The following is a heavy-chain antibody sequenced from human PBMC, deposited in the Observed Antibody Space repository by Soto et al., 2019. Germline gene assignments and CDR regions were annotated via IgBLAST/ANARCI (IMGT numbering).Heavy chain of an antibody. CDR1: GYTFTSYA. D-gene: IGHD4-4*01. CDR3: ARLKVTTKVFDY. Sequence: GASVKVSCKASGYTFTSYAMHWVRQAPGQRLEWMGWINAGNGNTKYSQKFQGRVTIARDTSASTAYMELSSLRSEDTAVYYCARLKVTTKVFDYWGQGTLVTVSS. V-gene: IGHV1-3*01. CDR2: INAGNGNT. J-gene: IGHJ4*02.